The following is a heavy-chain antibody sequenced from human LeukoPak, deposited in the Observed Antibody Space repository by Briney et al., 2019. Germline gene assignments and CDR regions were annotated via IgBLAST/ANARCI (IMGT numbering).Heavy chain of an antibody. J-gene: IGHJ4*02. CDR3: ARDRGVPRPYYFDQ. D-gene: IGHD3-10*01. CDR1: GGSISSHY. CDR2: MFYSGST. Sequence: SETLSLTCTVSGGSISSHYWSWLRQPPGKGLEWLGYMFYSGSTNYNPSLKSRVTISVDASKNQFSLKLTSVSAADTAMYYCARDRGVPRPYYFDQWGQGTLVTVSS. V-gene: IGHV4-59*11.